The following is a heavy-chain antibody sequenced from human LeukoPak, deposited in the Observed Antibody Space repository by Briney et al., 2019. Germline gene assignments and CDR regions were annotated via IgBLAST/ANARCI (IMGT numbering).Heavy chain of an antibody. CDR1: GFTFSNAW. Sequence: PGGSLRLSCAASGFTFSNAWMSCVRQAPGKRLECVARLKSKTDGGTTDYAAPVKGRFTISRDDSKNTLYLQMNSLKTEDTAVYYCTTGEGDSGSYSDLFDYWGQGTLVTVSS. D-gene: IGHD1-26*01. CDR2: LKSKTDGGTT. CDR3: TTGEGDSGSYSDLFDY. J-gene: IGHJ4*02. V-gene: IGHV3-15*01.